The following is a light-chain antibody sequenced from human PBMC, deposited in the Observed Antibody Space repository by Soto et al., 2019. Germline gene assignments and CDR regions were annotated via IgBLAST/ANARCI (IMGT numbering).Light chain of an antibody. CDR1: QSITTS. V-gene: IGKV1-39*01. CDR3: QQSYSTPFT. Sequence: DIQMTQAPSSLSASVGDRVTITCQARQSITTSLSWYQQKPGKAPKVLIYGASNLQGGVPSRFSRSGSGTDFTLTISSLQPEDFAPYYCQQSYSTPFTFGPGTRVEVK. J-gene: IGKJ3*01. CDR2: GAS.